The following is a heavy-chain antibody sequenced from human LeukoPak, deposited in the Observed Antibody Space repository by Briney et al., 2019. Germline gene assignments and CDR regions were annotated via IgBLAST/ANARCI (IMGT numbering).Heavy chain of an antibody. CDR3: GRDKED. CDR2: ISSLSTSI. J-gene: IGHJ4*02. CDR1: GFTFSGYY. V-gene: IGHV3-11*04. Sequence: PGGSLRLSCAASGFTFSGYYMSWIRQAPGKGLEWVSYISSLSTSIYYTDSVKGRFTISRDNAKNSLYLQMNSLRAEDTAVYYCGRDKEDWGQGTLVTVSS.